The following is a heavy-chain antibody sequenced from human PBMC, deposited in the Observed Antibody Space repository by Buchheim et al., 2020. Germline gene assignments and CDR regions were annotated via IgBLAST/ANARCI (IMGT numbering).Heavy chain of an antibody. CDR2: IKQDEGEK. V-gene: IGHV3-7*01. CDR3: IVGVDY. J-gene: IGHJ4*02. CDR1: GFIFSSYS. D-gene: IGHD2-15*01. Sequence: EVQLVESGGGLVQPGGSLRLSCAASGFIFSSYSMSWVRQAPGKGLEWVANIKQDEGEKFYLDSVKGRFTISRDNGKNALYLQMNRLRVEDTAVYYCIVGVDYWGQGTL.